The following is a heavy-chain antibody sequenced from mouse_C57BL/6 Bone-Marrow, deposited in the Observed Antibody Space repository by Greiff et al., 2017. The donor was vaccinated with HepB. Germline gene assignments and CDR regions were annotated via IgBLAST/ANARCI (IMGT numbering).Heavy chain of an antibody. CDR1: GYTFTDYP. Sequence: VKLQQSGPELVRPGVSVKISCKGSGYTFTDYPMHWVKQSHAKSLEWIGIISTYSDNTNYSQKFKGKATMTVDKSSSTAYRELAGLTSEDSAVYYCARGWDPYVMDYWGHGTSVTVSA. V-gene: IGHV1-67*01. CDR3: ARGWDPYVMDY. CDR2: ISTYSDNT. J-gene: IGHJ4*01. D-gene: IGHD4-1*01.